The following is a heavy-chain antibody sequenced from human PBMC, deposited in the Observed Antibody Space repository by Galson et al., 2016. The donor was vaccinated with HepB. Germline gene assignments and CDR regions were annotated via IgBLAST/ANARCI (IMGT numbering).Heavy chain of an antibody. Sequence: SLRLSCAGSGFTLSNYAMSWVRQAPGKGLEWVSGMSISGSDTYYADSVKGRFTISRDSSKNTLTLQMNSLRSEDTAIYYCARKVFYTSAWYIDYWGQGTLVTVSS. CDR1: GFTLSNYA. J-gene: IGHJ4*02. V-gene: IGHV3-23*01. D-gene: IGHD6-19*01. CDR2: MSISGSDT. CDR3: ARKVFYTSAWYIDY.